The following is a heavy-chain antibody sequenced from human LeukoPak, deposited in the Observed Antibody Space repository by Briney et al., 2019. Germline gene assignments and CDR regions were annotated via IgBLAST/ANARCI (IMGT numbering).Heavy chain of an antibody. J-gene: IGHJ4*02. CDR3: ARSRLRSKYYFDY. Sequence: SQTLSLTCTVSGGSIRSGGYYWSWIRQHPGKGLEWIGYIYYSGSTYYNPSLKSRVTISVDTSKNQFSLKLSSVTAADTAVYYCARSRLRSKYYFDYWGQGTLVTVSS. CDR1: GGSIRSGGYY. V-gene: IGHV4-31*03. D-gene: IGHD4-17*01. CDR2: IYYSGST.